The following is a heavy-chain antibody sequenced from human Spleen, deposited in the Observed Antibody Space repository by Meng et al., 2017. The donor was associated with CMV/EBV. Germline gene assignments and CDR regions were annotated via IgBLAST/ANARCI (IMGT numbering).Heavy chain of an antibody. V-gene: IGHV3-15*01. Sequence: GESLKISCAASGFTFSNAWMSWVRQAPGKGLEWVGRIKSKTDGGTTDYAAPVKGRFTISRDDSKNTLYLQMNSLKTEDTAVYYCTRTPLLYCSSTSCFSNYYYGMDVWGQGTTVTVSS. D-gene: IGHD2-2*01. CDR2: IKSKTDGGTT. CDR1: GFTFSNAW. J-gene: IGHJ6*02. CDR3: TRTPLLYCSSTSCFSNYYYGMDV.